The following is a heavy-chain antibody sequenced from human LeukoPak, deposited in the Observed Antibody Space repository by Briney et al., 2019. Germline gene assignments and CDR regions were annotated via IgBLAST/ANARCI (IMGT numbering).Heavy chain of an antibody. Sequence: SETLSLTCAVYGGSFSGYYWSWIRQPPGKGLEWIGEINHSGSTNYNPSLKSRLTISVDTPKNHFYLKLSSVSAADTAVYYCARVGPYYHGSGRYATLYYFDCWGQGTLVTVSS. D-gene: IGHD3-10*01. CDR1: GGSFSGYY. V-gene: IGHV4-34*01. CDR2: INHSGST. CDR3: ARVGPYYHGSGRYATLYYFDC. J-gene: IGHJ4*02.